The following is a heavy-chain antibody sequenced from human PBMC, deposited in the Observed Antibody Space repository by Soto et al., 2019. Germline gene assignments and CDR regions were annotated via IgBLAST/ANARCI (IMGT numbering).Heavy chain of an antibody. J-gene: IGHJ5*02. V-gene: IGHV1-69*12. Sequence: QVQLVQSGAEVKKPGSSVKVSCKASGGTFSSYAISWVRQAPGQGLEWMGGIIPIFGTANYAQKFQCRVTITADESTSTAYMELSSLRSADTAVYYCAREANQGSNDYGDYHPWGQGTLVTVSS. CDR3: AREANQGSNDYGDYHP. D-gene: IGHD4-17*01. CDR1: GGTFSSYA. CDR2: IIPIFGTA.